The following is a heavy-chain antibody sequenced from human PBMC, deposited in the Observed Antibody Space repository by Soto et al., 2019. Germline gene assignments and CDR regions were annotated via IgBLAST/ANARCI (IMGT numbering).Heavy chain of an antibody. CDR3: ARDNIYYDSSGYIPRPYSCYYSGMDV. J-gene: IGHJ6*02. V-gene: IGHV1-46*01. D-gene: IGHD3-22*01. Sequence: ASVKVSCKASGYTFTSYYMHWVRQAPGQGLEWMGIINPSGGSTSYAQKFQGRVTMTRDTSTSTVYMELSSLRSEDTAVYYCARDNIYYDSSGYIPRPYSCYYSGMDVWGQGTTVTVSS. CDR1: GYTFTSYY. CDR2: INPSGGST.